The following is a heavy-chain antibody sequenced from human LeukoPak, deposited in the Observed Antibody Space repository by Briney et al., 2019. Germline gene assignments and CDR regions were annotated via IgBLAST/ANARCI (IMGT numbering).Heavy chain of an antibody. D-gene: IGHD3-10*01. Sequence: GGSLRLSCAASGFTFRSYAMNWVRQAPGKGLEWVSAISGSGGSTYYADSVKGRFTISRDNSKNTLYLQMNSLRAEDTAVYYCAVRSGPFHYWGQGTLVTVSS. CDR1: GFTFRSYA. CDR2: ISGSGGST. CDR3: AVRSGPFHY. J-gene: IGHJ4*02. V-gene: IGHV3-23*01.